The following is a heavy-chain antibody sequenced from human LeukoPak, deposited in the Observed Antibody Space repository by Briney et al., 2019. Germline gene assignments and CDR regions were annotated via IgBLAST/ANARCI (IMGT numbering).Heavy chain of an antibody. V-gene: IGHV3-30*03. CDR3: ATEEYYYGMAV. J-gene: IGHJ6*02. Sequence: QPGGSLRLSCAASGLDFRTYGMHWVRQAPGKGLEWVAVISYDGSSKYYADSVKGRFTISRDSPENTLYLQMNSLRAEDTAVYHCATEEYYYGMAVWGQGTTVTVSS. CDR1: GLDFRTYG. CDR2: ISYDGSSK.